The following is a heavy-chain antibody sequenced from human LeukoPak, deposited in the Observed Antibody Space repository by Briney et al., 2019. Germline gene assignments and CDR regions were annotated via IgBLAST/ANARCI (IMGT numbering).Heavy chain of an antibody. Sequence: GGSLRLSCAASGFSFSSHWMTWVRQAPGKGLEWVGHIKVDGTTKNYGDSVRGRFTISRDNTKNSLFLQLSSLGVDDTAVYYCVRDRGWFHFDLWGQGTLVTVSS. J-gene: IGHJ4*02. CDR1: GFSFSSHW. CDR2: IKVDGTTK. D-gene: IGHD3-10*01. CDR3: VRDRGWFHFDL. V-gene: IGHV3-7*01.